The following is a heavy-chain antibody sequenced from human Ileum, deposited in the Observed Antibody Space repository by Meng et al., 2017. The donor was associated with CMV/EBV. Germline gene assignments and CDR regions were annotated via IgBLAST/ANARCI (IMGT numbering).Heavy chain of an antibody. Sequence: ASGYTFRDYGISWVRQAPGQGPEWMGILNPISGHTSYAQKFQGRVTMTRDTSTSTVDMELNSLRSEDTAVYYCARDASGYSNWFDPWGQGTLVTVSS. CDR1: GYTFRDYG. CDR2: LNPISGHT. D-gene: IGHD5-12*01. J-gene: IGHJ5*02. CDR3: ARDASGYSNWFDP. V-gene: IGHV1-46*01.